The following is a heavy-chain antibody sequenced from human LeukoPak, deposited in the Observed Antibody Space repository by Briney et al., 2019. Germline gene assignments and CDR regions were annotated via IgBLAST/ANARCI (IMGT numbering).Heavy chain of an antibody. D-gene: IGHD2-8*02. V-gene: IGHV4-31*03. Sequence: SQTLSPTCTVSGGSTSSGTYYWTSIRQHPGKGLEWIGNINYSGDTSYNPSLKSRLTISRDTSKNQFSLRLGSVTAADTAVYYCARAPLGHCTVASCPFEFWGQGTLVTVSS. CDR3: ARAPLGHCTVASCPFEF. CDR1: GGSTSSGTYY. J-gene: IGHJ4*02. CDR2: INYSGDT.